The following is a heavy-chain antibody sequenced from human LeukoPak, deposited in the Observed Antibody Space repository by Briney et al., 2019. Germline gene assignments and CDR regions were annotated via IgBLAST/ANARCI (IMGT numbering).Heavy chain of an antibody. V-gene: IGHV4-61*02. Sequence: SQTLSLTCTVSGGSISSGSYYWSWIRQPVGKGLEWIGRIYTSGSTNYNPSLKSRVAISVDTSKNQFSLKLSSVTAADTAVYYCARSLVLRFLEWSDVWGKGTTVTVSS. CDR2: IYTSGST. D-gene: IGHD3-3*01. CDR3: ARSLVLRFLEWSDV. J-gene: IGHJ6*04. CDR1: GGSISSGSYY.